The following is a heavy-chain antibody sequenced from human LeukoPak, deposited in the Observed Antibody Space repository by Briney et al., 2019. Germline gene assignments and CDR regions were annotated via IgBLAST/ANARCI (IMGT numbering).Heavy chain of an antibody. V-gene: IGHV1-2*02. CDR1: GYTFTGYY. CDR2: INPNSGGT. Sequence: ASVKVSCKASGYTFTGYYMHWVRQAPGQGLEWMGWINPNSGGTNYAQKFQGRVTMTRDTSISTAYVDLSRLRSDDTAVYYCARRVAGSSYRDSWGQGIPVTVSS. D-gene: IGHD3-22*01. CDR3: ARRVAGSSYRDS. J-gene: IGHJ4*02.